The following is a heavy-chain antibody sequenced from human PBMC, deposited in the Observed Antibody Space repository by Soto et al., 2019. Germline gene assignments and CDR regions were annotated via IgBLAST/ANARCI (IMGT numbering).Heavy chain of an antibody. Sequence: GASVKVSCKASGYTFTSYGISWVRQAPGEGLEWMGWISAYNGNTNYPQKHQSRVTMTTDTSTSTAYMELRSLRSDDTAVYYCARDIGKGGYVNFDYWGQGTLVTVSS. CDR2: ISAYNGNT. J-gene: IGHJ4*02. V-gene: IGHV1-18*04. D-gene: IGHD5-12*01. CDR1: GYTFTSYG. CDR3: ARDIGKGGYVNFDY.